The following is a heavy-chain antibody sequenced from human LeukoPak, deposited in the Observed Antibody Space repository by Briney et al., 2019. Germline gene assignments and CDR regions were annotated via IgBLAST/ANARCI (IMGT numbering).Heavy chain of an antibody. J-gene: IGHJ4*02. Sequence: GESLKISCQGSGYRFSNYWVAWVRQMPGKGLEWMGIIYPDDSDTRYSPSFQGQVTMSADKSISTAYLRWSSLKASDTAMYFCARQGYSSSVPDYWGQGTLVTVSS. CDR1: GYRFSNYW. CDR3: ARQGYSSSVPDY. CDR2: IYPDDSDT. D-gene: IGHD2-15*01. V-gene: IGHV5-51*01.